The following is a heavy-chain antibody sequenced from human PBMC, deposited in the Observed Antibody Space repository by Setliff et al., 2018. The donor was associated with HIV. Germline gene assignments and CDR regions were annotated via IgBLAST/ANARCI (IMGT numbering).Heavy chain of an antibody. Sequence: PSETLSLTCTVSGGSVSTSTYYWGWIRQPPGKGLEYIGTLSYRGTTHYNPSLKSRIALSIDSSKNQFSLNLHFVTATDSALYYCATTRPISTGYPGFFDPWGQGIVVTVSS. J-gene: IGHJ5*02. CDR1: GGSVSTSTYY. CDR3: ATTRPISTGYPGFFDP. V-gene: IGHV4-39*01. CDR2: LSYRGTT. D-gene: IGHD3-9*01.